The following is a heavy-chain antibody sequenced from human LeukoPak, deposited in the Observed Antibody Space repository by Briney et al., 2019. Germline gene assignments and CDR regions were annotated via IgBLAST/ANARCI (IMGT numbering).Heavy chain of an antibody. J-gene: IGHJ4*02. CDR2: IIPIFGTA. D-gene: IGHD7-27*01. V-gene: IGHV1-69*05. Sequence: RVASVKVSCKASGGTFSSYAISWVRQAPGQGLEWMGGIIPIFGTANYAQKFQGRVTITTDESTSTAYMELSSLRSEDTAVYYCASQLGTRQGGYFDYWGQGSLVTVSS. CDR3: ASQLGTRQGGYFDY. CDR1: GGTFSSYA.